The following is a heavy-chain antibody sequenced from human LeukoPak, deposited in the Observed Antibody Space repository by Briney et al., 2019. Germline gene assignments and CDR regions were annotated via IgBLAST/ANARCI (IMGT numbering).Heavy chain of an antibody. J-gene: IGHJ6*03. Sequence: PGGSLRLSCAASGFTFSDYYMSWIRQAPGKGLEWVSYISSSVSTIYYADSVKGRFTISRDNAKNSLYLHMNSLRAEDTAVYYCARRYYYDSSGYYGTWYYYYYYMDVWGKGTTVTVSS. CDR1: GFTFSDYY. CDR3: ARRYYYDSSGYYGTWYYYYYYMDV. CDR2: ISSSVSTI. V-gene: IGHV3-11*01. D-gene: IGHD3-22*01.